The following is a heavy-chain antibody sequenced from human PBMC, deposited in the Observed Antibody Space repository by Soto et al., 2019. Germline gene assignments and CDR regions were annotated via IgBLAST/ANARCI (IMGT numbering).Heavy chain of an antibody. CDR1: GGSCSGYY. CDR3: ARSPRRSSSSWFYYYYAMDV. V-gene: IGHV4-34*01. J-gene: IGHJ6*02. Sequence: SETLSLTCAVYGGSCSGYYWSWIRQPPGKGLEWIGEINHSGSTNYNPSLKSRVTISVDTSKNQFSLKLSSVTAADTAVYYCARSPRRSSSSWFYYYYAMDVWGQGTTVTVSS. CDR2: INHSGST. D-gene: IGHD6-13*01.